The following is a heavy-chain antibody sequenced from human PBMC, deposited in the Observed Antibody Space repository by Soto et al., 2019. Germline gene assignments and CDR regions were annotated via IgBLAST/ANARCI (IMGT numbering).Heavy chain of an antibody. CDR2: ISAYNGNT. D-gene: IGHD2-8*01. V-gene: IGHV1-18*01. J-gene: IGHJ4*02. CDR3: ARDTDCTNGACYIGY. CDR1: GYTFTSYS. Sequence: ASVKVSCKASGYTFTSYSISWVRQAPGQGLEWMGWISAYNGNTNYAQKLQGRVTMTTDTSTSTAYMELRSLRSDDTAVYYCARDTDCTNGACYIGYWGQGTLVTVSS.